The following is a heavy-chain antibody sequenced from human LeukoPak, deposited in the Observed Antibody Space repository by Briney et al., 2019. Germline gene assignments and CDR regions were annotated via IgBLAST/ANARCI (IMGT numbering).Heavy chain of an antibody. Sequence: PSETLSLTCTVSGGSISSYYWSWIRQPPGKGLEWIGYIYYSGSTNYNPSLKSRVTISVDTSKNQFSLKLSSVTAADTAVYYCARVTGTTPPSFDDWGQGTLVTVSS. CDR1: GGSISSYY. J-gene: IGHJ4*02. D-gene: IGHD1-7*01. V-gene: IGHV4-59*01. CDR3: ARVTGTTPPSFDD. CDR2: IYYSGST.